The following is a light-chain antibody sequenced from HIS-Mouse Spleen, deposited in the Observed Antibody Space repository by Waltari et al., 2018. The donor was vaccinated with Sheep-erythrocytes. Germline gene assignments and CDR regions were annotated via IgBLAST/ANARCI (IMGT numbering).Light chain of an antibody. V-gene: IGLV3-1*01. CDR1: KLGDKY. Sequence: SYELTQPPSVSLSPGQTASITCSGDKLGDKYAFWYQQKPGQSPVLVIYQDSKRPSGIPERFSGSNSGNTATLTISGTQAMDEADYYCQAWDSSTGVVFGGGTKLTVL. CDR2: QDS. J-gene: IGLJ2*01. CDR3: QAWDSSTGVV.